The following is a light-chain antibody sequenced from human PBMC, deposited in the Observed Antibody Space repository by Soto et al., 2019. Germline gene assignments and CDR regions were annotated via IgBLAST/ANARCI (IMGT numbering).Light chain of an antibody. CDR1: QSINSW. CDR2: DAS. J-gene: IGKJ1*01. Sequence: DIQMTQSPSTLSASVGDRVTITCRASQSINSWLAWYQQKPGKAPQILIYDASTLKSGVPSRFSASGSGTEFTLIISSLQPDDFATYYCQHYYTYPLTFGQGTKVDIK. V-gene: IGKV1-5*01. CDR3: QHYYTYPLT.